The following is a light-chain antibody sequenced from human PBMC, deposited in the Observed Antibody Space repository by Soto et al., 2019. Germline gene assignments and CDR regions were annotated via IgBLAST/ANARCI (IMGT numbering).Light chain of an antibody. CDR1: QSVSSSY. J-gene: IGKJ5*01. Sequence: EIVLTQSPCTLSLSPVERATLSCRASQSVSSSYLAWYQQKPGQAPRLLIYGASSRATGIPDRLSGSGSGTDFTLTISRLEPEDFAVYYCQQYGNSPQITFGQGTRLEIK. CDR2: GAS. V-gene: IGKV3-20*01. CDR3: QQYGNSPQIT.